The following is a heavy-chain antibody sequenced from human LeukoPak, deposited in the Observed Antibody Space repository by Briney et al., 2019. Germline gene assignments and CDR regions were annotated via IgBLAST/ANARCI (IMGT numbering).Heavy chain of an antibody. CDR1: GGTFSSYA. J-gene: IGHJ6*03. CDR3: ARGGPYGGVVPAAYYYYYYMDV. Sequence: GASVKVSCKASGGTFSSYAISWVRQAPGQGLEWMGGIIPIFGTANYAQKFQGRVTITADESTSTAYMELSSLRSEDTAVYYCARGGPYGGVVPAAYYYYYYMDVWGKGTTVTVSS. D-gene: IGHD2-2*01. V-gene: IGHV1-69*13. CDR2: IIPIFGTA.